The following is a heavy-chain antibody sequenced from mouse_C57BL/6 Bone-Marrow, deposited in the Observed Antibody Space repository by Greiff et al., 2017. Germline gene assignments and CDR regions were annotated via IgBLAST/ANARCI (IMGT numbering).Heavy chain of an antibody. V-gene: IGHV1-63*01. CDR2: IYPGGGYT. CDR1: GYTFTNYW. Sequence: QVQLKQSGAELVRPGTSVKMSCKASGYTFTNYWIGWAKQRPGHGLEWIGDIYPGGGYTNYNEKFKGKATLTADKSSSTAYMQFSSLTSEDSAIYYCARNPYFYGSSLYWYFDVWGTGTTVTVSS. CDR3: ARNPYFYGSSLYWYFDV. D-gene: IGHD1-1*01. J-gene: IGHJ1*03.